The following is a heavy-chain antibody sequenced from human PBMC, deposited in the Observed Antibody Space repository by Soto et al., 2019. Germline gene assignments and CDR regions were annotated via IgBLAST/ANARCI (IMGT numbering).Heavy chain of an antibody. J-gene: IGHJ4*02. V-gene: IGHV1-2*02. CDR3: ARAKNFGSGELDY. D-gene: IGHD3-10*01. CDR2: VNPISGGT. Sequence: QVQLVQSGAEVKKPGASVKVSCKASGYTFTGHYILWVRQAPGQGLEWMGWVNPISGGTIYAQKFLGRVTMTRDTSTSTAYLYLRSLTSDATAVYYCARAKNFGSGELDYWGQGTLVTVSS. CDR1: GYTFTGHY.